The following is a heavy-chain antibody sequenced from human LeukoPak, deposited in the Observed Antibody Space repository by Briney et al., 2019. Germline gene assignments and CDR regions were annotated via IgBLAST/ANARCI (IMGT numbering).Heavy chain of an antibody. D-gene: IGHD3-10*01. CDR2: LFYSGST. V-gene: IGHV4-59*01. Sequence: SETLSLTCTVSGGSISSYYWSWIRQPPGKGLEWIAYLFYSGSTDYNPSLESRVTISVDTSKNQFSLKLRSVTAADAAVYYCATVAVIRGVTYFDYWGQGTLVTVSS. CDR3: ATVAVIRGVTYFDY. J-gene: IGHJ4*02. CDR1: GGSISSYY.